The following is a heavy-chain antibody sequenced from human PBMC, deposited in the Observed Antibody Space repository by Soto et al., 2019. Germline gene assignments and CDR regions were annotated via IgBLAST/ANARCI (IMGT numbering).Heavy chain of an antibody. CDR1: GYTFTSYA. Sequence: QVQLVQSGAEVKKPGASVKVSCKASGYTFTSYAMHWVRQAPGQRLEWMGWINAGNGNTKYSQKFQGRVTITRDTSASTAYMELSSLRSEDTAVYYCARAAGFYYYYGMDVWGQGTTVTVSS. CDR3: ARAAGFYYYYGMDV. V-gene: IGHV1-3*01. CDR2: INAGNGNT. D-gene: IGHD6-13*01. J-gene: IGHJ6*02.